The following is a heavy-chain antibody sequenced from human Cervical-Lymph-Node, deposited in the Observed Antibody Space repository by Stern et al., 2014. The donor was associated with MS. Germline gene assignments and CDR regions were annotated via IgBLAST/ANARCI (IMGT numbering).Heavy chain of an antibody. J-gene: IGHJ4*02. CDR2: INANSGAT. D-gene: IGHD7-27*01. V-gene: IGHV1-2*02. Sequence: QVQLGQSGAEVKKPGASVKVSCKASGYTITGYYIHWVRQAPGQGLEWMGWINANSGATKYAQNFQGRFTMTRDTSISTAHMELSGLRADDTAVYYCARDLAGDGDLYLDYWGQGTLVTVSS. CDR1: GYTITGYY. CDR3: ARDLAGDGDLYLDY.